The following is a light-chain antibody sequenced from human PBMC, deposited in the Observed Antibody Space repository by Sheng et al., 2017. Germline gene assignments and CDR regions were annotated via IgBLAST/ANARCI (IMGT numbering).Light chain of an antibody. V-gene: IGKV1-33*01. Sequence: DIQMTQSPSSLSASVGDRVTITCQASQDISNYLNWYQQKPGKAPKLLIYDASNLETGVPSRFSGSGSGTDFTFTISSLQPEDIATYYCQQYDNLLTWTFGQGTKVE. CDR2: DAS. CDR3: QQYDNLLTWT. J-gene: IGKJ1*01. CDR1: QDISNY.